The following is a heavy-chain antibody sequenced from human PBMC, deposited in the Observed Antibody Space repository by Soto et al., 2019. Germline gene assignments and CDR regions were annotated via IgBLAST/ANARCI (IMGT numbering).Heavy chain of an antibody. D-gene: IGHD2-2*01. CDR1: GFDFNRYS. CDR2: INSGSTSV. V-gene: IGHV3-48*04. Sequence: EVQLVESGGGLVQPGGSLRLSWVASGFDFNRYSMNWVRQAPGKGLEWISYINSGSTSVFYADSVRGRFTISRDNAKNSLYLQMNSLRAEDTAVYYCTSSTSPDAYWGQGTLVTVSS. J-gene: IGHJ4*02. CDR3: TSSTSPDAY.